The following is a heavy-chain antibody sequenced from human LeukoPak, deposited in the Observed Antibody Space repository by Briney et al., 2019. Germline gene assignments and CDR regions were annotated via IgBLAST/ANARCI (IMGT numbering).Heavy chain of an antibody. CDR1: GASISSYD. CDR2: IYNSGRT. CDR3: ARQFVPDYFDY. V-gene: IGHV4-59*08. Sequence: PSETLSLTCAVSGASISSYDWSWIRQPPGKGLEWIGGIYNSGRTNDNPSLKSRVTISVDTSKNQFSLKLSSVTAADTAVYYCARQFVPDYFDYWGQGTLVTVSS. J-gene: IGHJ4*02.